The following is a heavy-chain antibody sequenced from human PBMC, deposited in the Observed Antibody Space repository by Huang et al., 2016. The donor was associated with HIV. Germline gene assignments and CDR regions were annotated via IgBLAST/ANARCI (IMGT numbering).Heavy chain of an antibody. V-gene: IGHV3-11*04. CDR3: AREWGSSGSPFDP. D-gene: IGHD3-22*01. CDR1: EFTVGDQY. CDR2: ISSRGGTK. Sequence: LLESGGGLVKPGVSLRLSCAASEFTVGDQYISWLRQAPGKGRECVSYISSRGGTKQYADAVKGRFTVSRDIDRNSVYLQINRRGVEDTAVYYCAREWGSSGSPFDPWGQGTLVTVSS. J-gene: IGHJ5*02.